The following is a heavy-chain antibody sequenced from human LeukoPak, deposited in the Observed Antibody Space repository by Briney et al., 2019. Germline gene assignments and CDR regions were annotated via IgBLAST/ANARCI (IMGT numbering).Heavy chain of an antibody. V-gene: IGHV3-23*01. CDR3: AKQLGYCSDGSCYFPY. D-gene: IGHD2-15*01. Sequence: GGSLRLSCAVSGFTFSNYAMSWVRQAPGKGLEWVSGISNGGDRTYYADSVQGRFTISRDNSKSTLCLQMNSLRAEDTAVYYCAKQLGYCSDGSCYFPYWGQGTLVTVSS. J-gene: IGHJ4*02. CDR1: GFTFSNYA. CDR2: ISNGGDRT.